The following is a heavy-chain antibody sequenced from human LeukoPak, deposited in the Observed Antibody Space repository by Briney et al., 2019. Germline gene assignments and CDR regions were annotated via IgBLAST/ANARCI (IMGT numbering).Heavy chain of an antibody. J-gene: IGHJ5*02. CDR1: GYTFSDCY. CDR2: VNPHSGGT. V-gene: IGHV1-2*02. Sequence: ASVKVSCKPSGYTFSDCYIHWVRQAPGQGLEWVGWVNPHSGGTEYAQEFQGRVTMTRDTSISTAYMDLNSLTSDDTAVYYCARQCLLGKNWFDPWGQGTLVTVSS. CDR3: ARQCLLGKNWFDP. D-gene: IGHD2-8*02.